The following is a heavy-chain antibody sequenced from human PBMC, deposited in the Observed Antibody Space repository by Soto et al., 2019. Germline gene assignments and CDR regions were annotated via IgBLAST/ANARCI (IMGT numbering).Heavy chain of an antibody. J-gene: IGHJ3*02. D-gene: IGHD3-22*01. V-gene: IGHV4-31*03. CDR3: ARGAYYYDSSGFPALDAFDI. Sequence: PSETLSLTCTVSGVSISSGGYYWSWIRQHPGKGLEWIGYIYYSGSTYYNPSLKSRVTISVDTSKNQFSLKLSSVTAADTAVYYCARGAYYYDSSGFPALDAFDIWGQGTMVT. CDR2: IYYSGST. CDR1: GVSISSGGYY.